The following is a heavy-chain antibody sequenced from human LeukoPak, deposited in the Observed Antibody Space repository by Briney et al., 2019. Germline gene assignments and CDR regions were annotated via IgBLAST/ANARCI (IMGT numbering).Heavy chain of an antibody. CDR1: GYTFSRYG. Sequence: GASVKVSCKASGYTFSRYGISWVRQAPGHGLEWMGWISAYNGNANYAQTLQDRATMTTDTSTSTAYMDLRSLRSDDTAVYYCARTVDSYNWRENWFDPWGQGTLVTVSS. J-gene: IGHJ5*02. CDR3: ARTVDSYNWRENWFDP. D-gene: IGHD1-20*01. CDR2: ISAYNGNA. V-gene: IGHV1-18*01.